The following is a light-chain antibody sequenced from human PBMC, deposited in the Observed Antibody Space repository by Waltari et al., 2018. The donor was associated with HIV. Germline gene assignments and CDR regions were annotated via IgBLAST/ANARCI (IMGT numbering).Light chain of an antibody. CDR3: SSYTTSTTPVL. J-gene: IGLJ2*01. V-gene: IGLV2-14*01. Sequence: QSALTQPASVSGSPGQSITIPCPGSSTYVGGYNYVSWYQQPPGKAPQLLISEVSNRPAGISNRCSGSKSGNTASLTISGLQTEDEADYYGSSYTTSTTPVLVGGGTKLTVV. CDR2: EVS. CDR1: STYVGGYNY.